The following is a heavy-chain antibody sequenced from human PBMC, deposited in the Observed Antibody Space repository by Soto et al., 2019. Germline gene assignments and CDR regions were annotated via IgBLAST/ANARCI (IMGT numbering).Heavy chain of an antibody. CDR1: GFTFSRSR. V-gene: IGHV3-7*01. Sequence: GGSLRLSCAASGFTFSRSRMSWVRQAPGKGPECVANINPDGSAKNYVDSVKGRFTISRDNAKNSLYLHMNSLRAEDTAVYYCAAAYRWGQGTLVTVSS. J-gene: IGHJ5*02. D-gene: IGHD6-25*01. CDR2: INPDGSAK. CDR3: AAAYR.